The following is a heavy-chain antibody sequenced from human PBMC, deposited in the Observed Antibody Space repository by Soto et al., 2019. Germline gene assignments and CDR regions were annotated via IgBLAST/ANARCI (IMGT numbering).Heavy chain of an antibody. CDR3: AKGKLGYSSGWYYFDY. Sequence: GGSLRLSCAASGFTFDDYAMHWVRQAPGKGLEWVSGISWNSGSIGYADSVKGRFTISRDNAKNSLYLQMNSLRAEDTALYYCAKGKLGYSSGWYYFDYWGQGTLVTVSS. CDR1: GFTFDDYA. CDR2: ISWNSGSI. J-gene: IGHJ4*02. V-gene: IGHV3-9*01. D-gene: IGHD6-19*01.